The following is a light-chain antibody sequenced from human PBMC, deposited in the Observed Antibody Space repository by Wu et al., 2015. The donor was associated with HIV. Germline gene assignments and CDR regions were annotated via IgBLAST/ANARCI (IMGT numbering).Light chain of an antibody. V-gene: IGKV1-39*01. Sequence: DIQMTQSPSSLSASVGDRVTITCRASQRIASYLNWYQQKPGKAPKLLIYAASILQSGVPSRFSGSGSGTDFTLTISSLEPDDFATYYCQQSYSTPLLTFGGGTRVRSN. J-gene: IGKJ4*01. CDR2: AAS. CDR1: QRIASY. CDR3: QQSYSTPLLT.